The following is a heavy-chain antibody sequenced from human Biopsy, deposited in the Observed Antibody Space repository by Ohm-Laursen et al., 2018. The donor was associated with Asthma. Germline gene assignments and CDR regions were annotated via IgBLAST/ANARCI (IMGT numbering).Heavy chain of an antibody. CDR1: RDIFSSYG. J-gene: IGHJ6*02. D-gene: IGHD5-12*01. V-gene: IGHV1-69*13. CDR3: ARGYSGTDRIVYYYSGMEV. Sequence: GASVKVSCKDSRDIFSSYGFSWVRQAPRQGLEWMGGLIPVLGTADYAPMFEGRVTITADESTSTAYLELTSLRFEDTAVYYCARGYSGTDRIVYYYSGMEVWGQGTTVTVSS. CDR2: LIPVLGTA.